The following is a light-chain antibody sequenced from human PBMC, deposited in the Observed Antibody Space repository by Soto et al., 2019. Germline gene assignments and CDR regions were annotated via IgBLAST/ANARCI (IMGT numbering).Light chain of an antibody. J-gene: IGKJ1*01. CDR2: DAS. CDR1: QSIDTY. Sequence: EIVMTQSPATLSLSPGERAIVSCRASQSIDTYLAWYQQKPGQSPRLLMYDASTRATGIPARFSATGSGTEFTLTISSLQPDDFATYYCQHYNSYSEAFGQGTKVDIK. CDR3: QHYNSYSEA. V-gene: IGKV3-15*01.